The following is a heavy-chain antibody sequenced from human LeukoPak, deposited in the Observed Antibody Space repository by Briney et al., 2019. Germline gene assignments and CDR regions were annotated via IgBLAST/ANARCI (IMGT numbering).Heavy chain of an antibody. Sequence: GGSLRLSCAASGFTFSSYGMHWVRQAPGKGLEWVAVISYDGSNKYYADSVKGRLTISRDNSKNTLYLQMNSLRAEDTAVYYCAKGNYYGSGSYDYYMDVWGKGTTVTISS. D-gene: IGHD3-10*01. CDR3: AKGNYYGSGSYDYYMDV. CDR1: GFTFSSYG. V-gene: IGHV3-30*18. J-gene: IGHJ6*03. CDR2: ISYDGSNK.